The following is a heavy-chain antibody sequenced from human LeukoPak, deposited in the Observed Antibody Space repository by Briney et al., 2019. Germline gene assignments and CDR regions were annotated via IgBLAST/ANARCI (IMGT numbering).Heavy chain of an antibody. CDR2: INAGNGNT. CDR1: GYTFTSYA. CDR3: ARLDCSSTSCYDY. Sequence: ASVKVSCKVSGYTFTSYAMHWVRQAPGQRLEWMGWINAGNGNTKYSLKFQGRVTITRDTSASTAYMELSSLRSEDTAVYYCARLDCSSTSCYDYWGQGTLVTVSS. V-gene: IGHV1-3*01. J-gene: IGHJ4*02. D-gene: IGHD2-2*01.